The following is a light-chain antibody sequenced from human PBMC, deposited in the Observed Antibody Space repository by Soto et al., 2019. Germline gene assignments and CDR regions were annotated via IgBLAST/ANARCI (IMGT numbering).Light chain of an antibody. J-gene: IGKJ2*01. Sequence: EIVLTQSPATLSLSPGERATLSCRASQSVSSYLAWYQQKPGQAPRLLIYDASNRATGTPARFSGSGSETDFTLTISSLEPEDFAVYYCQQRSNWPKTFGQGTKLEIK. CDR1: QSVSSY. V-gene: IGKV3-11*01. CDR3: QQRSNWPKT. CDR2: DAS.